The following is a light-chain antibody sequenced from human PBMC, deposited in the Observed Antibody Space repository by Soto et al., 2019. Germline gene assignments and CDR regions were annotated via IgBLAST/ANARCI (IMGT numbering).Light chain of an antibody. CDR1: SSDVGSYNL. Sequence: QSALTQPASVSGSPGQSITISCTGTSSDVGSYNLVSWYQQHPGKAPKLMIYEGSKRPSGVSNRFSGSKSGNTASLTISGLQDEHEADYYCCSYAGSSTFVFGTGTKVTVL. V-gene: IGLV2-23*01. J-gene: IGLJ1*01. CDR2: EGS. CDR3: CSYAGSSTFV.